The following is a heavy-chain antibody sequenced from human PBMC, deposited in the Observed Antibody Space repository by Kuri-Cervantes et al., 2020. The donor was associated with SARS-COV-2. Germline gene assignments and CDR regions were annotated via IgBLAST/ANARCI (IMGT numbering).Heavy chain of an antibody. CDR2: ISKGSDTI. CDR1: GFTFSSYW. V-gene: IGHV3-48*04. J-gene: IGHJ4*02. D-gene: IGHD3-10*01. Sequence: GESLKISCAASGFTFSSYWMSWVRLAPGKGLEWLAYISKGSDTIYYADSVKGRFTISRDNAKNSLYLQMNSLRAEDTAVYYCARDLGPSGFDYWGQGTLVTVSS. CDR3: ARDLGPSGFDY.